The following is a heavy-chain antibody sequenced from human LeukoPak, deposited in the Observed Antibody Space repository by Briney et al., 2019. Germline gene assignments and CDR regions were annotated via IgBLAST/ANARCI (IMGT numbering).Heavy chain of an antibody. Sequence: PSETLSLTCAVYGGSFSGYYWSWIRQPPGKGLEWIGEINHSGSTNYNPSLKSRVTISVDTSKNQFSLKLSSVTAADTAVYYCASTPFNDDYIWGSYRYRRAFDIWGQGTMVTVSS. J-gene: IGHJ3*02. CDR2: INHSGST. CDR1: GGSFSGYY. V-gene: IGHV4-34*01. D-gene: IGHD3-16*02. CDR3: ASTPFNDDYIWGSYRYRRAFDI.